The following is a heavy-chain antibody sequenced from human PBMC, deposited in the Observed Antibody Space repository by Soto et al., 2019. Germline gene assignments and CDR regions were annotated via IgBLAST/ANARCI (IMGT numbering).Heavy chain of an antibody. D-gene: IGHD3-22*01. Sequence: ASGKVSCKASGYTFTYYYIHWVRLAPGQGLEWMGIINPSGGSTSYAQTFQGRVTMTRDTSTSTVYMELSSLTSEDTAVYYCARSPYSSGSYYPIDYWG. J-gene: IGHJ4*01. CDR1: GYTFTYYY. CDR3: ARSPYSSGSYYPIDY. V-gene: IGHV1-46*01. CDR2: INPSGGST.